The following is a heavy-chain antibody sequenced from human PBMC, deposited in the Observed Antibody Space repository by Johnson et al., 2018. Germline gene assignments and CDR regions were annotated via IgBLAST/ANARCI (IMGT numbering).Heavy chain of an antibody. CDR1: GFTFSSYS. CDR2: ISSSSSYI. CDR3: ARGSSSWEKDAFDI. Sequence: EVQLLESGGGLVKPGGSXRLSCAASGFTFSSYSMNWVRQAPGKGLEWVSSISSSSSYIYYAASVKGRFTISRDNAKNSLDLQMNSLRAEDTAVYYCARGSSSWEKDAFDIWGQGTMVTVSS. D-gene: IGHD6-13*01. V-gene: IGHV3-21*01. J-gene: IGHJ3*02.